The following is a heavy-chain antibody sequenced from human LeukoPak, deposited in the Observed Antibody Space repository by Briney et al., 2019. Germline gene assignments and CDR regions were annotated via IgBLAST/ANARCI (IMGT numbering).Heavy chain of an antibody. J-gene: IGHJ6*03. D-gene: IGHD5-18*01. V-gene: IGHV4-39*01. CDR2: IYYSGST. Sequence: SETLSLTCTVSGGSISSSSYYWGWIRQPPGKGLEWIGSIYYSGSTYYNPSLKSRVTISVDTSKNQFSLKLSSVTAADTAVYYCARHRAIQLWLPDYYYMDVWGKGTTVTISS. CDR3: ARHRAIQLWLPDYYYMDV. CDR1: GGSISSSSYY.